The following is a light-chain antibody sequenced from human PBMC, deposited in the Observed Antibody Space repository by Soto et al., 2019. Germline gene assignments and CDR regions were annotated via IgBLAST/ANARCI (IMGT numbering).Light chain of an antibody. CDR1: QTISSY. CDR2: TAS. Sequence: DIQMTQSPSSLSASVGDRVTITCRASQTISSYLNWYQQKPGKAPKPLIYTASSLQSGVPSRFSGSGSGTDFTLTISSLQPEDFATYYCQQSYSSPLTFGPGTKLDIK. V-gene: IGKV1-39*01. CDR3: QQSYSSPLT. J-gene: IGKJ3*01.